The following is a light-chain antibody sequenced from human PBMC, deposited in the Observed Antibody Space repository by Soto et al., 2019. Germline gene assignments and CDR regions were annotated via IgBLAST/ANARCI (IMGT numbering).Light chain of an antibody. CDR2: DAS. CDR3: QQYNTYSYT. J-gene: IGKJ2*01. Sequence: DIQMTQSPSTLSASVGDRVTITCRASQCISNWLAWYQQRPGKAHKLLIYDASTLESWVPSRFSGSGSGTEFTLTISGLRPDDFATYYCQQYNTYSYTFGQGTKLEIK. V-gene: IGKV1-5*01. CDR1: QCISNW.